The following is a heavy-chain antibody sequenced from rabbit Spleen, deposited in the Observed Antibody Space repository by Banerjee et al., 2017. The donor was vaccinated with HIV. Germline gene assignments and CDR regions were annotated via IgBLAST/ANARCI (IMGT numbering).Heavy chain of an antibody. J-gene: IGHJ4*01. V-gene: IGHV1S47*01. CDR3: ARDGAGGSYFAL. CDR2: IDPLFGIT. D-gene: IGHD8-1*01. CDR1: GFDFSGYG. Sequence: QEQLVESGGGLVQPGGSLKLSCKASGFDFSGYGMSWVRQAPGKGLEWIGYIDPLFGITYYANWVNGRFSISRENAQNTVFLQMTSLTAADTATYFCARDGAGGSYFALWGPGTLVTVS.